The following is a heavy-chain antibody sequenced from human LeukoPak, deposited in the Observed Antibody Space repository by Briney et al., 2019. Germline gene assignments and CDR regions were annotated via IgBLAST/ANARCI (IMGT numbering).Heavy chain of an antibody. CDR3: AKVKPAGNWSPFDC. CDR1: GFTFSRFW. D-gene: IGHD1-1*01. Sequence: GGSLRLSCAASGFTFSRFWMTWMRQAPGKGLEWVATIAHDASEIYYVDSVKGRFTISRDNARDSMFLQLNSLRVDDTAVYYCAKVKPAGNWSPFDCWDQGTLVTVSS. V-gene: IGHV3-7*01. CDR2: IAHDASEI. J-gene: IGHJ4*02.